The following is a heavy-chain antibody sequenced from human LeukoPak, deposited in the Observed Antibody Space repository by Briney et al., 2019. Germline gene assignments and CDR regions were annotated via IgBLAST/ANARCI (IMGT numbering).Heavy chain of an antibody. CDR1: GGTFSIYA. Sequence: GASVKVSCTASGGTFSIYAISWVRQAPGQGLEWMGGIIPIFGTANYAQKFQGRVTITADESTSTAYMELSSLRSEDTAVYYCARVTTANWFDPWGQGTLVTVSS. CDR2: IIPIFGTA. V-gene: IGHV1-69*13. CDR3: ARVTTANWFDP. J-gene: IGHJ5*02. D-gene: IGHD4-17*01.